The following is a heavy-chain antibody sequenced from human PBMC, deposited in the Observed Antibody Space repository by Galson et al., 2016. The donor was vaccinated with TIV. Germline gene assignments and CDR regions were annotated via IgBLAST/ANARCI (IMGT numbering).Heavy chain of an antibody. Sequence: QSGAEVKKPGESLKISCKGSGYSFTSYYIVWVRQRPGKGLEWMGIVYLGDSVTRYSPSFQGQVAISADKSSNTAYLQWSSLQASDTAMYYCARTAGGIDQWGQGTLVTVSS. V-gene: IGHV5-51*01. CDR1: GYSFTSYY. CDR2: VYLGDSVT. D-gene: IGHD1-26*01. CDR3: ARTAGGIDQ. J-gene: IGHJ4*02.